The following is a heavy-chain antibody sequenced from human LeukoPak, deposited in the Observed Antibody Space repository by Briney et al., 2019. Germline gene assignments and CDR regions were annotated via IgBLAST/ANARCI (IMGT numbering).Heavy chain of an antibody. Sequence: ASVKVSCKASGYTFTSYDINWVRQATGQGLEWMGWMNPNSGNTGYAQKFQGRVTMTRNTSISTAYMELSSLRSEDTAAYYCARVARYSSSWYWFDPWGQGTLVTVSS. D-gene: IGHD6-13*01. CDR2: MNPNSGNT. J-gene: IGHJ5*02. CDR1: GYTFTSYD. V-gene: IGHV1-8*01. CDR3: ARVARYSSSWYWFDP.